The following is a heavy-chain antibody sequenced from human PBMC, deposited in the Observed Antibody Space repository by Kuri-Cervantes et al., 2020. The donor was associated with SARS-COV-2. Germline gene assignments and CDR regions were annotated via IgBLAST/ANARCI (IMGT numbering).Heavy chain of an antibody. V-gene: IGHV4-34*01. CDR3: ARSWNPAVVPAARSGHAFDI. Sequence: SQTLSLTCAVYGGSFSNYYWSWIRQPPGKGLEWIGEINHSGSTNYNPSLKSRVTISVDTSKNQFSLKLSSVTAADTAVYYCARSWNPAVVPAARSGHAFDIWGQGTMVTVSS. D-gene: IGHD2-2*01. CDR2: INHSGST. J-gene: IGHJ3*02. CDR1: GGSFSNYY.